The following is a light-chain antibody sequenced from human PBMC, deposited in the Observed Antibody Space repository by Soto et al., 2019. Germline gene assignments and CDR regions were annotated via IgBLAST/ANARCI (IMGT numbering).Light chain of an antibody. J-gene: IGKJ1*01. CDR3: QQYGSAPCT. CDR2: GAS. Sequence: EFVLTQSPGTLSLSPGERATLSCRASQSLSSSYLAWYQQKPGQAPRLLIYGASSRATGIPDRFSGSGSGTDFTLTISRLEPEDFAVDYCQQYGSAPCTFGQGTKVEIK. CDR1: QSLSSSY. V-gene: IGKV3-20*01.